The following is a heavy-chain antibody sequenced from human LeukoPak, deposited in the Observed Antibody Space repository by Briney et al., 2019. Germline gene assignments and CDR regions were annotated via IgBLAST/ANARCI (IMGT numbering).Heavy chain of an antibody. Sequence: ASVKVSCKASGGTFSSYAISWVRQAPGQGLEWMGGIIPIFGTANYAQKFQGRVTITADESTSTAYMELSSLRSEDTAVYYCWGGGWKKPFDYWGQGTLVTVSS. J-gene: IGHJ4*02. CDR2: IIPIFGTA. D-gene: IGHD2-21*01. CDR1: GGTFSSYA. V-gene: IGHV1-69*01. CDR3: WGGGWKKPFDY.